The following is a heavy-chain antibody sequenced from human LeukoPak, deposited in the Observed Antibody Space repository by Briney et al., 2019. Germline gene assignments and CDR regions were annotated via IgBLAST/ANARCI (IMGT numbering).Heavy chain of an antibody. CDR3: ARVSYDSSGYYGAFDY. D-gene: IGHD3-22*01. J-gene: IGHJ4*02. CDR1: GFTFSSYG. Sequence: PGGSLRLSCAASGFTFSSYGMSWVRQAPGKGLEWVSCISSSTTDIYYADSVKGRFTISRDNAKRSVYLQMNSLRVEDTAVYYCARVSYDSSGYYGAFDYWGQGTLVTVSS. CDR2: ISSSTTDI. V-gene: IGHV3-21*01.